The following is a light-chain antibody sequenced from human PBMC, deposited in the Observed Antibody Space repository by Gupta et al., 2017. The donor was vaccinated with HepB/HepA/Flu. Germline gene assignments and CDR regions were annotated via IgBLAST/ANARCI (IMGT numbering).Light chain of an antibody. CDR3: MQALQAPRT. Sequence: IVMAQSPLSLPVTPGEPASISCRSSQSLLHNNGYNFLDWYLQKPGQSPQLLIYLGSTRASGVPDRFSGSGSGTDFTLKISRVEAEDVGVYYCMQALQAPRTFGPGTKVEIK. J-gene: IGKJ3*01. V-gene: IGKV2-28*01. CDR2: LGS. CDR1: QSLLHNNGYNF.